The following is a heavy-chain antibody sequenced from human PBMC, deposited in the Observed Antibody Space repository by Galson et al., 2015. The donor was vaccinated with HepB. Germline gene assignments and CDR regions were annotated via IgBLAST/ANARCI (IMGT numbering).Heavy chain of an antibody. CDR3: ARADDYDKAFDI. J-gene: IGHJ3*02. V-gene: IGHV4-30-2*01. D-gene: IGHD3-22*01. CDR1: GGSISSGGYS. Sequence: TLSLTCAVSGGSISSGGYSWSWLRQPPGKGLEWIGYIYHSGSTYYNPSLKSRVTISVDRSKNQFSLKLSSVTAADTAVYYCARADDYDKAFDIWGQGTMVTVSS. CDR2: IYHSGST.